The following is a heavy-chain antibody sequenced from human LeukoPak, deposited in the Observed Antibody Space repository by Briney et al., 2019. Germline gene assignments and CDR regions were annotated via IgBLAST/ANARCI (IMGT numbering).Heavy chain of an antibody. J-gene: IGHJ4*02. Sequence: PSETLSLTCTVSGGSISSYYWSWIRQPPGKGLEWIGYIYYSGSTNYNPSLKSRVTISVDTSKNQFSLKLSSVTAADTAVYYCARGRDYVWGSYRPKGDFDYWGQGTLVTVSS. D-gene: IGHD3-16*02. CDR3: ARGRDYVWGSYRPKGDFDY. V-gene: IGHV4-59*12. CDR1: GGSISSYY. CDR2: IYYSGST.